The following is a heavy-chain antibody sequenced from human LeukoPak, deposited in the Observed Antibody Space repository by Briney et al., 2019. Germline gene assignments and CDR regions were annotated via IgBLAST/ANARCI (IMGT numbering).Heavy chain of an antibody. D-gene: IGHD3-22*01. CDR2: MYISGST. V-gene: IGHV4-4*07. CDR3: ALDPNYYDSADGFDY. CDR1: GGSISSYY. J-gene: IGHJ4*02. Sequence: SETLSLTCTVSGGSISSYYWSWIRQPAGKGLEWIGRMYISGSTNYNSSLKRRVTMSVHTSKNQFSLKLSSVTAADTAVYYCALDPNYYDSADGFDYWGQGTLVTVSS.